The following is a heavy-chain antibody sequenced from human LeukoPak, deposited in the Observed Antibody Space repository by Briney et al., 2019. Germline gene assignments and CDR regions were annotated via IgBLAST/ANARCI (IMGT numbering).Heavy chain of an antibody. V-gene: IGHV3-11*01. CDR1: GFTFSDYY. D-gene: IGHD6-13*01. CDR3: ARVSSSWYQDFDY. CDR2: ISSSGSTI. Sequence: PGGSLRLSCAASGFTFSDYYMSWIRQAPGKGLEWVSYISSSGSTIYYADSVKGRFTISRDNAKNSLYQQMNSLRAEDTAVYYCARVSSSWYQDFDYWGQGTLATVSS. J-gene: IGHJ4*02.